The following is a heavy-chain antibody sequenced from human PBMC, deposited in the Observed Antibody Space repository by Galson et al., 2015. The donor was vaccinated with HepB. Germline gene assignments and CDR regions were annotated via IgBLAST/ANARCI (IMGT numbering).Heavy chain of an antibody. Sequence: SLRLSCAASGFRFSSYAMTWVRQAPGKGLEWVSGIIGSGGSTYYADSVKGRFTISRDNSKSTLYLQMNSLRVEDTAVYYCAKTRGYDSSGPDYWGQGTLVTVSS. CDR1: GFRFSSYA. D-gene: IGHD3-22*01. CDR2: IIGSGGST. CDR3: AKTRGYDSSGPDY. V-gene: IGHV3-23*01. J-gene: IGHJ4*02.